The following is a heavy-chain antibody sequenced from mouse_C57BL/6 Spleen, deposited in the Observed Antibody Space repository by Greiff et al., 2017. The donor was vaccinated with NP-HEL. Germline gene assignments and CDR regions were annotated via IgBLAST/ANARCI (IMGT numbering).Heavy chain of an antibody. CDR3: ARTEDFDY. V-gene: IGHV1-82*01. J-gene: IGHJ2*01. CDR2: IYPGDGDP. CDR1: GYAFSSSW. Sequence: VQLQQSGPELVKPGASVKISCKASGYAFSSSWMNWVKQRPGKGLEWIGRIYPGDGDPNYNGKFKGKATLTADKSSSTAYMQLSSLTSEDSAVYFCARTEDFDYWGQGTTLTVSS.